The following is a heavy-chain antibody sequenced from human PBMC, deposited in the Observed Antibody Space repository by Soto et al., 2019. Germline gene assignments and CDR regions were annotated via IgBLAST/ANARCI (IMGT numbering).Heavy chain of an antibody. Sequence: SVKVSCKASGYTFTRHGVSWVRQAPGQGLEWMGGIIPIFGTANYAQKFQGRVTITADESTSTAYMELSSLRSEDTAVYYCARGGTEERGGMDVWGQGTTVTVSS. V-gene: IGHV1-69*13. D-gene: IGHD1-1*01. CDR2: IIPIFGTA. CDR3: ARGGTEERGGMDV. CDR1: GYTFTRHG. J-gene: IGHJ6*02.